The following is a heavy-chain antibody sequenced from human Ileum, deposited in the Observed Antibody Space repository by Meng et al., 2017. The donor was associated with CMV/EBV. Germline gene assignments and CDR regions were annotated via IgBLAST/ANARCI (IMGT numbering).Heavy chain of an antibody. CDR1: GHTFSSYG. CDR2: ISTYKGNT. Sequence: ASVKVSCKASGHTFSSYGISWVRQAPGQGLEWMGWISTYKGNTNYAQKLQGRVTMTTDTSTSTVYMELRSLRSDDTAVYYCARDFYESSGYSDDCFDPWGQGTLVTISS. CDR3: ARDFYESSGYSDDCFDP. D-gene: IGHD3-22*01. V-gene: IGHV1-18*01. J-gene: IGHJ5*02.